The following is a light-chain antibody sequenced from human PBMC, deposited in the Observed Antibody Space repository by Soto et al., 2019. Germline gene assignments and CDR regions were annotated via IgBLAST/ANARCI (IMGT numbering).Light chain of an antibody. CDR2: DVS. CDR1: QSVRTY. J-gene: IGKJ5*01. CDR3: QQRYNWPPIT. V-gene: IGKV3-11*01. Sequence: EIVLTQSPATLSLSPGGRATLSCRASQSVRTYLAWYQQKPGQAPRLLIHDVSDRATGIPARFSGSGSGADFTLTISSLEPEDSAVYYCQQRYNWPPITFGQGTRLEI.